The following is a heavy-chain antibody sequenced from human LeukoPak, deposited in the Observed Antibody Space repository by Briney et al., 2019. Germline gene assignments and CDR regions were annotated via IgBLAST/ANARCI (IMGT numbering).Heavy chain of an antibody. CDR2: ITGSDDET. Sequence: GGSLRLSCAASGFTFSSAAMTWVRKAPGMGLEWVSTITGSDDETYYADSVKGRFTISRDFSRNTLHLQLNSLRTEDTAIYYCAKGPQLYSGYHPDYWGQGTLVTVSS. J-gene: IGHJ4*02. CDR3: AKGPQLYSGYHPDY. V-gene: IGHV3-23*01. CDR1: GFTFSSAA. D-gene: IGHD5-12*01.